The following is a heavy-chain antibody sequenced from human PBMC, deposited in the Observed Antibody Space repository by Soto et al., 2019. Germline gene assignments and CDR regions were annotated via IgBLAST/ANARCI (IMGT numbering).Heavy chain of an antibody. CDR3: PRVGRKWFGDSGLPYYFDY. CDR1: GGTFSSYA. J-gene: IGHJ4*02. CDR2: IIPIFGTA. Sequence: QVQLVQSGAEVKKPGSSVKVSCKASGGTFSSYAISWVRQAPGQGLEWMGGIIPIFGTANYAQKFQGRVTITADESTSTAYMELSSLRSEDTAVSYCPRVGRKWFGDSGLPYYFDYWGQGTLVTVSS. D-gene: IGHD3-10*01. V-gene: IGHV1-69*01.